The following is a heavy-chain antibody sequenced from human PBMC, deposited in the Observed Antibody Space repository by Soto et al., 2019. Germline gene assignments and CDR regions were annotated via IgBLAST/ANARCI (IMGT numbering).Heavy chain of an antibody. CDR3: AREGNIVVVPADYYYGMDV. V-gene: IGHV3-48*02. D-gene: IGHD2-2*01. J-gene: IGHJ6*02. Sequence: EVQLVESGGGLVQPGGSLRLSCAASGFTFSSYSMNWVRQAPGKGLEWVSYISSSSSTIYYADSVKGRFTISRDNAKNSLYLQMNSLRDEDTAVYCCAREGNIVVVPADYYYGMDVWGQGTTVTVSS. CDR2: ISSSSSTI. CDR1: GFTFSSYS.